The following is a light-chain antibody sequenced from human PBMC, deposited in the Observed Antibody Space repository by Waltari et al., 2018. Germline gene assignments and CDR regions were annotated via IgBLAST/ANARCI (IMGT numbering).Light chain of an antibody. Sequence: DIQMTQSPSFVSASVGDRVTISCRASQGISGALAWYQQKPGKAPNLLIYVASSLHSAVSSRFSASGSATDFTLTISSLLPEDFATYYCQQVHSFPLTFGGGTKVEIK. J-gene: IGKJ4*01. CDR1: QGISGA. CDR2: VAS. CDR3: QQVHSFPLT. V-gene: IGKV1-12*01.